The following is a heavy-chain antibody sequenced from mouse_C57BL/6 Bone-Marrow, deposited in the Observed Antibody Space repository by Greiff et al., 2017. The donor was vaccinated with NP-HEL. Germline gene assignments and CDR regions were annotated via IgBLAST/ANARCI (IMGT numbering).Heavy chain of an antibody. CDR1: GFNIKDYY. J-gene: IGHJ4*01. V-gene: IGHV14-2*01. CDR2: IDPEDGET. CDR3: ATVVVLYYYAMDY. Sequence: VQLKESGAELVKPGASVKLSCTASGFNIKDYYMHWVKQRTEQGLEWIGRIDPEDGETKYAPKFQGKATITADTSSNTAYLQLSSLTSEDTAVYYCATVVVLYYYAMDYWGQGTSVTVSS. D-gene: IGHD1-1*01.